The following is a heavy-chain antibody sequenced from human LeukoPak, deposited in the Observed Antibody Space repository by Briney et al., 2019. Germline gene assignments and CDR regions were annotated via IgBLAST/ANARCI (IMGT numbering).Heavy chain of an antibody. CDR1: GYTFTSYD. D-gene: IGHD1-1*01. CDR3: ASSLRSGGGTY. CDR2: MNPNSGNT. Sequence: GASVKVSCKASGYTFTSYDINWVRQATGQGLEWMGWMNPNSGNTGYAQKLQGRVTMTRNTSISTAYMELSSLISEDTAVYYCASSLRSGGGTYWGQGTLVTVSS. V-gene: IGHV1-8*01. J-gene: IGHJ4*02.